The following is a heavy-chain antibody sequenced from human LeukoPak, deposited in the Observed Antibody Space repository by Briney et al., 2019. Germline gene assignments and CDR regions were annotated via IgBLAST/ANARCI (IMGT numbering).Heavy chain of an antibody. V-gene: IGHV3-30*03. CDR1: GFTFSNYG. D-gene: IGHD4/OR15-4a*01. CDR2: ISYDGSNK. CDR3: ARRAGAYSHPYDY. J-gene: IGHJ4*02. Sequence: GGSLRLSCAASGFTFSNYGMHWVRQAPGKGLQWMAFISYDGSNKYYADSVKGRVTISRDNSKNTLYLQMNSLRAEDTAVYYCARRAGAYSHPYDYWGQGTLVTVSS.